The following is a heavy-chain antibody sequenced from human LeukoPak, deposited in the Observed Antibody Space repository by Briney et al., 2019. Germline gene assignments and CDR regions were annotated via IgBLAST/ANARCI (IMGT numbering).Heavy chain of an antibody. J-gene: IGHJ4*02. CDR2: ISAYNGNT. Sequence: GASVKVSCKASGYTFTSYGIIWVRQAPGQGLEWMGWISAYNGNTNYAQKLQGRVTMTTETSTSTAYMELRSLRSDDTDVYYCAINYYDSSGYIGGYFDYWGQGTLVTVSS. CDR3: AINYYDSSGYIGGYFDY. D-gene: IGHD3-22*01. CDR1: GYTFTSYG. V-gene: IGHV1-18*01.